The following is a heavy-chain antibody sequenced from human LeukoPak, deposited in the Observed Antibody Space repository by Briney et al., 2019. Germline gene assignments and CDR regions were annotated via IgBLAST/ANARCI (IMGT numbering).Heavy chain of an antibody. J-gene: IGHJ3*02. D-gene: IGHD3-22*01. CDR2: IIPIFGTA. CDR1: GGTFRSYA. CDR3: AREIPTGYDSSGSDAFDI. V-gene: IGHV1-69*05. Sequence: ASVKVPCKASGGTFRSYAISWVRQAPGQGLEWMGGIIPIFGTANYAQKFQGRVTITTDESTSTAYMELSSLRSEDTAVYYCAREIPTGYDSSGSDAFDIWGQGTMVTVSS.